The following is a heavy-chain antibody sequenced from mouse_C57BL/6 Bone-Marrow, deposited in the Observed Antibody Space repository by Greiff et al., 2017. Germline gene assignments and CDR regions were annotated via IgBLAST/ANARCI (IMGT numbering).Heavy chain of an antibody. CDR1: GFTFSDFY. CDR2: SRNKANDYTT. J-gene: IGHJ4*01. CDR3: ARDACYNYCAMDY. Sequence: EVKLVESGGGLVQSGRSLRLSCATSGFTFSDFYMEWVRQAPGKGLEWIAASRNKANDYTTEYSASVKGRFIVSRDTSQSILYLQMNALRAEDTAIYYCARDACYNYCAMDYWGKGTSVTVSS. V-gene: IGHV7-1*01.